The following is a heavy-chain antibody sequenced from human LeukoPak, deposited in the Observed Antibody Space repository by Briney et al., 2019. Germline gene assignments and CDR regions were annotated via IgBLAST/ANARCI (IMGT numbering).Heavy chain of an antibody. CDR2: IYPGDSDT. J-gene: IGHJ3*02. CDR3: ARQGFRNAFDI. CDR1: GYSFTSNW. Sequence: GESLKISCRGFGYSFTSNWIGWVRQMPGKGLECMGIIYPGDSDTGYSPSFQGQVTISADKSISTAYLQWSSLKASDTAMNYCARQGFRNAFDIWGRGTMVTVSS. V-gene: IGHV5-51*01.